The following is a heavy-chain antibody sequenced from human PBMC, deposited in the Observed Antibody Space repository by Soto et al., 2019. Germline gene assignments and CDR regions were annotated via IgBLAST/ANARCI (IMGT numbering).Heavy chain of an antibody. J-gene: IGHJ4*02. V-gene: IGHV4-34*01. Sequence: SETLSLTCAVYGGSLRGYYCSWMRQPPGKALEWIGEINYSGNTNYNPSLKSRVTISVDTSKNQLFLNLTSVTAADTAMYYCARHHVRGRTIAGAAEFWGQGTLVTVSS. D-gene: IGHD1-26*01. CDR1: GGSLRGYY. CDR3: ARHHVRGRTIAGAAEF. CDR2: INYSGNT.